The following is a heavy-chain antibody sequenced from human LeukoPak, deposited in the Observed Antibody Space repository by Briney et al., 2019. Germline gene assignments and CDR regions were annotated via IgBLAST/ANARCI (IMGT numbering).Heavy chain of an antibody. D-gene: IGHD5-12*01. CDR2: ISGYNGNT. CDR3: ARGEGYPLDY. CDR1: GYIFTSYY. J-gene: IGHJ4*02. Sequence: ASVKVSCKASGYIFTSYYIHWVRQAPGQGLEWMGWISGYNGNTNYAQKLQGRVTMTTDTSTSTAYMELRSLRSDDTAVYYCARGEGYPLDYWGQGTLVTVSS. V-gene: IGHV1-18*04.